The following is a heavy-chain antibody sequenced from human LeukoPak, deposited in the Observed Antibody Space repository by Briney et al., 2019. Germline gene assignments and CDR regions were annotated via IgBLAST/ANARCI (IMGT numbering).Heavy chain of an antibody. Sequence: GGSLRLSCAASGFTFSSYSMNWVRQAPGKGLEWISYISSSSTTIHYADSVKGRFTISRDNAKNSLYLQMNSLRAEDTAVYYCARDRYGSGSSFDYWGQGTLVTVSS. V-gene: IGHV3-48*04. CDR2: ISSSSTTI. CDR1: GFTFSSYS. CDR3: ARDRYGSGSSFDY. D-gene: IGHD3-10*01. J-gene: IGHJ4*02.